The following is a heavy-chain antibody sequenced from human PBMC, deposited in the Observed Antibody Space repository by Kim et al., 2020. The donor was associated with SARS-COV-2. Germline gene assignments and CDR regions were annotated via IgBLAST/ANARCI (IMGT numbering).Heavy chain of an antibody. J-gene: IGHJ5*02. V-gene: IGHV1-69*13. CDR3: ARDGPGYSSGWGTWFDP. D-gene: IGHD6-19*01. CDR2: IIPIFGTA. Sequence: SVKVSCKASGGTFSSYAISWVRQAPGQGLEWMGGIIPIFGTANYAQKFQGRVTITADESTSTAYMELSSLRSEDTAVYYCARDGPGYSSGWGTWFDPWGQGTLVTVSS. CDR1: GGTFSSYA.